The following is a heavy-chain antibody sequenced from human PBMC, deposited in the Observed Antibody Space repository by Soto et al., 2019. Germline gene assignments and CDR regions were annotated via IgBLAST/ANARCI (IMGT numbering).Heavy chain of an antibody. CDR1: GGSISSGGYY. CDR2: IYYSGST. CDR3: ARATYSSYYYDSSGYRYYFDY. D-gene: IGHD3-22*01. J-gene: IGHJ4*02. V-gene: IGHV4-31*03. Sequence: PSETLSLTCTVSGGSISSGGYYWSWIRQHPGKGLEWIGYIYYSGSTYYNPSLKSRVTISVDTSKNQFSLKLSSVTAADTAVYYCARATYSSYYYDSSGYRYYFDYWGQGTLVTVSS.